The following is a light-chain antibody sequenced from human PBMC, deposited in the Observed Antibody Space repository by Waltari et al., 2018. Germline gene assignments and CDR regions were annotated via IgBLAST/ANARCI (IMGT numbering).Light chain of an antibody. CDR2: GAS. CDR1: QSVSSN. CDR3: QQYNNWPPGA. V-gene: IGKV3-15*01. Sequence: EIVMTQSPATLSVSPGERATLHCRASQSVSSNLAWYQQKPGQAPRLLIHGASTRATGIPARFSGSGSGTEFTLTISSLQSEDFAVYYCQQYNNWPPGAFGQGTKVEIK. J-gene: IGKJ1*01.